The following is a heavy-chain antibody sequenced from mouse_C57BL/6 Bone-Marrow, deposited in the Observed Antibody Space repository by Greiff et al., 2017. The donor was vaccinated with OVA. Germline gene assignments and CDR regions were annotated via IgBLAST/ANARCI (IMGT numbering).Heavy chain of an antibody. Sequence: EVQLQESGPGMVKPSQSLSLTCTVTGYSITSGYDWHWIRHFPGNKLEWIGYISYSGSTNYNPSLKSRISITHDTSKNHFFLKLNSVTTEDTATYYCARGLVGGYWYFDVWGTGTTVTVSS. J-gene: IGHJ1*03. CDR2: ISYSGST. CDR1: GYSITSGYD. D-gene: IGHD1-3*01. CDR3: ARGLVGGYWYFDV. V-gene: IGHV3-1*01.